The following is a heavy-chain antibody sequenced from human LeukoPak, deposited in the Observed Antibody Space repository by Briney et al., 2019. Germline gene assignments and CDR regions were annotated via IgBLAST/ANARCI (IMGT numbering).Heavy chain of an antibody. D-gene: IGHD7-27*01. J-gene: IGHJ4*02. V-gene: IGHV4-31*03. CDR3: ARQHPNWGIDY. CDR1: GGSISSGGYS. Sequence: SETLSLTCTVSGGSISSGGYSWNWIRQHPGKGLEWIGYLFYSGSTYYNPSLKSRVTISVDTSKNQFSLNLNSVTAADTAVYYCARQHPNWGIDYWGQGTLVTVSS. CDR2: LFYSGST.